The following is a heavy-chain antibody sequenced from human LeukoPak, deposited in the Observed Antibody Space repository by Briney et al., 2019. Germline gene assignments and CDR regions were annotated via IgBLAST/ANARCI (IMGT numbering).Heavy chain of an antibody. V-gene: IGHV5-51*01. CDR3: ARRIDYGDYYYFDY. J-gene: IGHJ4*02. CDR1: GYSFTSYW. D-gene: IGHD4-17*01. CDR2: IYPGESDT. Sequence: KLSCKGSGYSFTSYWIGWVRQMPGKGLEWMGIIYPGESDTKYSPSFQVQVTISADKSISTAHLQWSSLKASDTAMYYCARRIDYGDYYYFDYWGQGTLVTVSS.